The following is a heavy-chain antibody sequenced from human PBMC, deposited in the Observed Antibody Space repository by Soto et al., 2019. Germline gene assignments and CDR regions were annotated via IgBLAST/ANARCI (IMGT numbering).Heavy chain of an antibody. CDR1: GYTFTSYY. D-gene: IGHD4-17*01. J-gene: IGHJ6*02. CDR3: ARPTVTRLSGIYGMDV. Sequence: GASVKVSCKASGYTFTSYYMHWVRQAPGQGLEWMGIINPSGGSTSYAQKFQGRVTMTRDTSTSTVYMELSSLRSEDTAVYYCARPTVTRLSGIYGMDVWGQGTTVTVSS. V-gene: IGHV1-46*01. CDR2: INPSGGST.